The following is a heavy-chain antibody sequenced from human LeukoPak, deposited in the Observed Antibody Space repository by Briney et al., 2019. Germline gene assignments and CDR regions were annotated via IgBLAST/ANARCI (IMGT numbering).Heavy chain of an antibody. CDR1: GGSFSGYY. Sequence: SETLSLTCAVYGGSFSGYYWSWIRQPPGKGLEWIGEINHSGSTNYNPSLKSRVTISVDTSKNQLSLKLSSVTAADTAVYYCARGGVGATYFDYWGQGTLVTVSS. V-gene: IGHV4-34*01. D-gene: IGHD1-26*01. J-gene: IGHJ4*02. CDR3: ARGGVGATYFDY. CDR2: INHSGST.